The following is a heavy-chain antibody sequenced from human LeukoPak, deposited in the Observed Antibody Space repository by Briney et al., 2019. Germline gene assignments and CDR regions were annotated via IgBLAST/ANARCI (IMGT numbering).Heavy chain of an antibody. CDR3: ARLNNAANFLDY. CDR1: GYTFTTYD. CDR2: INPYNGNT. V-gene: IGHV1-18*01. D-gene: IGHD1/OR15-1a*01. Sequence: ASVKVSSTASGYTFTTYDITWVRQAPGHRLDWMGWINPYNGNTDYVQKFQGRVTMTADTSTSTAYMELRSLTSDDTAVYYCARLNNAANFLDYWGQGSLVTVSS. J-gene: IGHJ4*02.